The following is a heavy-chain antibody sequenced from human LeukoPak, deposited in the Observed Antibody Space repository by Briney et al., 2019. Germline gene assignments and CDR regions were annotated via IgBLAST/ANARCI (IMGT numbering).Heavy chain of an antibody. CDR2: ISAYNGNT. CDR1: GGTFSRYT. CDR3: ARSSDQVLRFLEWLSLTNYYYGMDV. J-gene: IGHJ6*02. D-gene: IGHD3-3*01. V-gene: IGHV1-18*01. Sequence: GASVKVSCKASGGTFSRYTLSWVRQSPGQGLEWMGWISAYNGNTNYAQKLQGRVTMTTDTSTSTAYMELRSLRSDDTAVYYCARSSDQVLRFLEWLSLTNYYYGMDVWGQGTTVTVSS.